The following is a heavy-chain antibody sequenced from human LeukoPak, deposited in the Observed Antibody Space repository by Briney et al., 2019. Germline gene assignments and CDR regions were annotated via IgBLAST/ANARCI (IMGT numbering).Heavy chain of an antibody. J-gene: IGHJ5*02. CDR3: ARGGYDFWVENWFDP. D-gene: IGHD3-3*01. V-gene: IGHV4-59*01. CDR1: GGSISSYY. CDR2: IYYSGST. Sequence: SETLSLTCTVSGGSISSYYWSWMRQPPGKGLEWIGYIYYSGSTNYNPSLKSRVTISVDTSKNQFSLKLSSVTAADTAVYYCARGGYDFWVENWFDPWGQGTLVTVSS.